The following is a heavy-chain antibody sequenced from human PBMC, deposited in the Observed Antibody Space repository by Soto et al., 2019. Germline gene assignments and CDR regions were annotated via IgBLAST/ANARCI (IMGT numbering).Heavy chain of an antibody. J-gene: IGHJ4*02. CDR2: IYYSGST. CDR3: ARMGAMIVARKGFDY. D-gene: IGHD3-22*01. V-gene: IGHV4-61*01. Sequence: QVQLQESGPGLVKPSETLSLTCTVSGGSVSSGSYYWSWIRQPPGKGLEWIGYIYYSGSTNYNPSLKSRVTISVDTSKNQFSLKLSSVTAADTAVYYCARMGAMIVARKGFDYWGQGTLVTVSS. CDR1: GGSVSSGSYY.